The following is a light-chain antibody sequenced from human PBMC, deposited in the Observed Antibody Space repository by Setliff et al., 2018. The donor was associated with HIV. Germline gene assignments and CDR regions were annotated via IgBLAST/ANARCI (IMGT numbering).Light chain of an antibody. CDR1: SSNIGINS. J-gene: IGLJ1*01. CDR3: AAWDDSLNEPFYV. Sequence: QSALTQPPSTSGTPGQRVTISCSGSSSNIGINSVTWYQHLPGTAPKLLIYSTNQRPSGVPDRFSGSKSGTSASLAISGLHSEDEAYYYCAAWDDSLNEPFYVFGTGTKVTVL. CDR2: STN. V-gene: IGLV1-44*01.